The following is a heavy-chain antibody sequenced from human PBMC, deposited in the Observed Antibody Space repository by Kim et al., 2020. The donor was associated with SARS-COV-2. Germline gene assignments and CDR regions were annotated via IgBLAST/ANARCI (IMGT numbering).Heavy chain of an antibody. CDR3: ARDKALPVPAATDDAFDI. J-gene: IGHJ3*02. CDR2: ISAYNGNT. Sequence: ASVKVSCKASGYTFTSYGISWVRQAPGQGLEWMGWISAYNGNTNYAQKLQGRVTMTTDTSTSTAYMELRSLRSDDTAVYYCARDKALPVPAATDDAFDIWGQGTMVTVSS. D-gene: IGHD2-2*01. CDR1: GYTFTSYG. V-gene: IGHV1-18*04.